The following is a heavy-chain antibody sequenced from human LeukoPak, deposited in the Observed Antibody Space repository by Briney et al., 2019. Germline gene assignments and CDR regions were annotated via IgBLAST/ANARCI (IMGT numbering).Heavy chain of an antibody. V-gene: IGHV1-46*01. Sequence: ASVKVSCKPSGYTFISHYIHWVRQAPGQGLEWMGVIRPTGGSTSYAQNFQGRLSMTSDTSTSTAYMELSSLRSEDTAIYYCTRTINSWFDPWGQGTPVSVSS. J-gene: IGHJ5*02. CDR2: IRPTGGST. CDR3: TRTINSWFDP. D-gene: IGHD3-9*01. CDR1: GYTFISHY.